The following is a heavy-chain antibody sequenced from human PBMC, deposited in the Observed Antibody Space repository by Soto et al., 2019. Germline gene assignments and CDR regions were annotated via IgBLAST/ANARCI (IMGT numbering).Heavy chain of an antibody. J-gene: IGHJ6*03. CDR3: ARISRFQDFWDSGYDYHYYYMDV. CDR2: IYYSGST. CDR1: GGSISSYY. D-gene: IGHD5-12*01. Sequence: SETLSLTCTVSGGSISSYYWSWIRQPPGKGLEWIGYIYYSGSTNYNPSLKSRVTISVDTSKNQFSLKLSSVTAADTAVYYCARISRFQDFWDSGYDYHYYYMDVWGKGTTVTVSS. V-gene: IGHV4-59*08.